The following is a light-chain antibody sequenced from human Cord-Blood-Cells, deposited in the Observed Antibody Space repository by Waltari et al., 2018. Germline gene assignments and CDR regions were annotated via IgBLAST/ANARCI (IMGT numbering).Light chain of an antibody. CDR1: QRVSSY. V-gene: IGKV3-11*01. Sequence: IVLTQSPATLSLSPGESATLSCRASQRVSSYLAWYQQTPGQAPRLLIYDASNRATGIPARFSGSGSGTDFTLTISSLEPEDFAVYYCQQRSNWPYTFGQGTKLEIK. CDR3: QQRSNWPYT. CDR2: DAS. J-gene: IGKJ2*01.